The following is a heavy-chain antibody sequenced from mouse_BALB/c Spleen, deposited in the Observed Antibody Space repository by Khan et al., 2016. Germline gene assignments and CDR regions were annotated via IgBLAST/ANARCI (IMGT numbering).Heavy chain of an antibody. D-gene: IGHD2-13*01. Sequence: QIQLVQSGPELKKPGETAKISCKASGYTFTDYSMHWVKQAPGKGLKWMGWINTETGEPTYADDFKGRFAFSLETSASTAYLQINNLKNEDTATYFCALCGDCCWYFDVGGAGTTVTVSS. V-gene: IGHV9-2-1*01. CDR3: ALCGDCCWYFDV. J-gene: IGHJ1*01. CDR1: GYTFTDYS. CDR2: INTETGEP.